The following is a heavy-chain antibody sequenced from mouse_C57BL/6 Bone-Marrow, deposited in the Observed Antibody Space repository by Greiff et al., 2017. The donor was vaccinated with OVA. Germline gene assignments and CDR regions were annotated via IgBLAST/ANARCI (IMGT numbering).Heavy chain of an antibody. V-gene: IGHV1-75*01. CDR3: ARSYDYGNWDYFDY. CDR2: IFPGSGST. J-gene: IGHJ2*01. D-gene: IGHD2-1*01. Sequence: VQGVESGPELVKPGASVKISCKASGYTFTDYYINWVKQRPGQGLEWIGWIFPGSGSTYYNEKFKGKATLNVDKSSSTAYMLLSSLTSEDSAVYFCARSYDYGNWDYFDYWGQGTTLTVSS. CDR1: GYTFTDYY.